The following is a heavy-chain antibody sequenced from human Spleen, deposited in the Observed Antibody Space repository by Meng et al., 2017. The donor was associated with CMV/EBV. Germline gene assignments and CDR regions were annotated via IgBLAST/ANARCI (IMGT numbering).Heavy chain of an antibody. Sequence: GESLKISCAASGFTFGSFAMHWVRQAPGKGLEWVAFIRFDDINKYYAESVKGRFTISRDNSKNTLYLQMNSLRAEDTAVYYCASGLWSDYWGQGTLVTVSS. CDR3: ASGLWSDY. V-gene: IGHV3-30*02. J-gene: IGHJ4*02. CDR2: IRFDDINK. CDR1: GFTFGSFA. D-gene: IGHD2-21*01.